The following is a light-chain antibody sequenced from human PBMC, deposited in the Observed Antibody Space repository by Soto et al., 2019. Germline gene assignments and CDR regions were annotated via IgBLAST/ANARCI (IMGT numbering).Light chain of an antibody. V-gene: IGKV3-11*01. CDR2: DAS. CDR1: QSVRCY. CDR3: QQRSNWIT. J-gene: IGKJ5*01. Sequence: EIVLTQSPATLSLSPGERATLSCRASQSVRCYLAWYQQKPGQAPRLLIYDASNRATGIPARFSGSGSGTDFTLTISSLEPEDFAVYYCQQRSNWITFGQGTRLEIK.